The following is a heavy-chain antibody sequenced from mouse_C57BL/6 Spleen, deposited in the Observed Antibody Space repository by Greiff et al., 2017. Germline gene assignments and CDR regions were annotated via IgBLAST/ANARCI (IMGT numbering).Heavy chain of an antibody. CDR2: IYPGDGDT. CDR1: GYAFSSSW. D-gene: IGHD1-1*01. Sequence: QVQLQQSGPELVKPGASVKISCKASGYAFSSSWMNWVKQRPGQGLEWIGRIYPGDGDTNYNGKFKGKATLTADKSYSTAYMQLSSLTSEDSAVYFGAREYYYGGSSYYAMDYWGQGTSVTVSA. V-gene: IGHV1-82*01. CDR3: AREYYYGGSSYYAMDY. J-gene: IGHJ4*01.